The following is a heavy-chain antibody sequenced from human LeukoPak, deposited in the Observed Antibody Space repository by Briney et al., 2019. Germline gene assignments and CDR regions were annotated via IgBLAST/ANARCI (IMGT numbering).Heavy chain of an antibody. CDR2: IYYSGST. D-gene: IGHD2-2*01. V-gene: IGHV4-39*07. J-gene: IGHJ6*03. CDR3: ARAKQGDCSSTSCYFGYYYYYMDV. CDR1: GGSIGSSTYY. Sequence: SETLSLTCTVSGGSIGSSTYYWGWIRQPPGKGLEWIGYIYYSGSTYYNPSLKSRVTISVDTSKNQFSLKLSSVTAADTAVYYCARAKQGDCSSTSCYFGYYYYYMDVWGKGTTVTVSS.